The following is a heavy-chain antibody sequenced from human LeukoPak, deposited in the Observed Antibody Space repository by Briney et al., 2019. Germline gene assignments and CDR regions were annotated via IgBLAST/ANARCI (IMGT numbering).Heavy chain of an antibody. J-gene: IGHJ4*02. Sequence: ASVKVSCKVSGYTLTELSMHWVRQAPGKGLEWMGGFDPEDGETIYAQKFRGRVTMTEDTSTDTAYMELSSLRSEDTAVYYCATKRPYYDSSGTIDYWGQGTLVTVSS. V-gene: IGHV1-24*01. D-gene: IGHD3-22*01. CDR1: GYTLTELS. CDR2: FDPEDGET. CDR3: ATKRPYYDSSGTIDY.